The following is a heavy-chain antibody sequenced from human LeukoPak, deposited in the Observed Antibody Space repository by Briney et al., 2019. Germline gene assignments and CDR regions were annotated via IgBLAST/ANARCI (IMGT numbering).Heavy chain of an antibody. CDR1: GGSISSGSYY. D-gene: IGHD6-19*01. V-gene: IGHV4-61*10. CDR2: IYYSGST. J-gene: IGHJ4*02. CDR3: ARGTGWPQFDC. Sequence: PSETLSLTCTVSGGSISSGSYYWSWIRQPAGKGLEWIGYIYYSGSTNYNPSLKSRVTISVDTSKNQFSLQLNSVTPEDTAVYYCARGTGWPQFDCWGQGTLVTVSS.